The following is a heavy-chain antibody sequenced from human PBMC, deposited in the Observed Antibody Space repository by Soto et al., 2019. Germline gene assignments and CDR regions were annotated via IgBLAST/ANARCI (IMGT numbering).Heavy chain of an antibody. J-gene: IGHJ5*02. Sequence: GGSLRLSCAASGFSVSNNYMSWVRQAPGKGLEWVSAISGGGISTYYADPVRGRFTISRDNSRNTLYLRMNRLRAEDTAVYYCARDAISMVRGTNNWFDPWGQGTLVTVSS. V-gene: IGHV3-53*01. CDR3: ARDAISMVRGTNNWFDP. CDR2: ISGGGIST. D-gene: IGHD3-10*01. CDR1: GFSVSNNY.